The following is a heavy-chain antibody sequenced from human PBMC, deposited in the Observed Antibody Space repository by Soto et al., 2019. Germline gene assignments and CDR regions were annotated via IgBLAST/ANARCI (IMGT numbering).Heavy chain of an antibody. Sequence: QVQLVQSGAEVKKPGSSVKVSCKASGGTFSSYAISWVRQAPGQGLEWMGGIIPIFGTANYAQKFQGRVTITADESTSTAYMELSSLRSEDTAVYYCARASSPYYYGSGSYSPDYWGQGTLVTVSS. CDR2: IIPIFGTA. D-gene: IGHD3-10*01. J-gene: IGHJ4*02. CDR1: GGTFSSYA. CDR3: ARASSPYYYGSGSYSPDY. V-gene: IGHV1-69*01.